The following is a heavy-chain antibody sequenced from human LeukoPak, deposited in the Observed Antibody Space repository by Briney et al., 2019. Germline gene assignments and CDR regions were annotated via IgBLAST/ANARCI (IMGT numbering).Heavy chain of an antibody. CDR2: INHSGST. V-gene: IGHV4-34*01. CDR1: GGSLSGYY. CDR3: ASMALIRGVLGRTLSDLDY. Sequence: SETLSLTCAVYGGSLSGYYWSWIRQPPGKGLEWIGEINHSGSTKYNPSLKSRVAISADRSKNHFSLRVNSVTAADTAVYYCASMALIRGVLGRTLSDLDYWGQGTLVTVSS. J-gene: IGHJ4*02. D-gene: IGHD3-10*01.